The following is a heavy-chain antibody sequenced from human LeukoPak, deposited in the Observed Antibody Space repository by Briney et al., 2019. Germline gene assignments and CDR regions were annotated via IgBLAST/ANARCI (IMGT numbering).Heavy chain of an antibody. J-gene: IGHJ4*02. CDR2: IYPGDSDT. Sequence: KDGESLKISCKGSGYSFTSNWIGWVRQMPGKGLEWMGIIYPGDSDTRYNPSFQGQVTISADKSINTANLQWSSLKASDTAMYYCARVLRGGLEYFDYWGQGTLVTVSS. CDR3: ARVLRGGLEYFDY. CDR1: GYSFTSNW. V-gene: IGHV5-51*01.